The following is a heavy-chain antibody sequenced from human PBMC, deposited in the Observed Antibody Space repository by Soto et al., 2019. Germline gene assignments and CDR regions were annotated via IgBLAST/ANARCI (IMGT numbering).Heavy chain of an antibody. CDR3: ARGSYYDFWSGSLDAFDI. CDR2: ISSNGGST. J-gene: IGHJ3*02. D-gene: IGHD3-3*01. CDR1: GFTLSSYA. Sequence: GGSLSLSCAASGFTLSSYAMHWVRQAPGKGLEYVSAISSNGGSTYYAKSVKGRFTISRDNSKNTLYLQMGSLRAEDMAVYYCARGSYYDFWSGSLDAFDIWGQGTMVTVSS. V-gene: IGHV3-64*01.